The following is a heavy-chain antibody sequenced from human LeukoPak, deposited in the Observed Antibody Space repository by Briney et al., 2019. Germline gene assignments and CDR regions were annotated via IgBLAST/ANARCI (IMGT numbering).Heavy chain of an antibody. D-gene: IGHD3-22*01. CDR2: VNHSGST. J-gene: IGHJ4*02. CDR3: AREYYYDSSGYSPRPYYFDY. V-gene: IGHV4-34*01. CDR1: GGSFSGYY. Sequence: PSETLSLTCAVYGGSFSGYYWSWIRQPPGKGLEWIGEVNHSGSTNYNPSLKSRVTISVDTSKIQFSLKLSSVTAADTAVYYCAREYYYDSSGYSPRPYYFDYWGQGTLVTVSS.